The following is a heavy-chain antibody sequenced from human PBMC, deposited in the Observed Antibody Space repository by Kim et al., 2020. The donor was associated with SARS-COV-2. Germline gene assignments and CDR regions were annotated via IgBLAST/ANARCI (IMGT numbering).Heavy chain of an antibody. CDR3: AGTTYYYDSSGYYSYYFDY. J-gene: IGHJ4*02. V-gene: IGHV3-53*01. Sequence: RFTISRDNSNNTLYLQMNSLRAEDTAVYYCAGTTYYYDSSGYYSYYFDYWGQGTLVTVSS. D-gene: IGHD3-22*01.